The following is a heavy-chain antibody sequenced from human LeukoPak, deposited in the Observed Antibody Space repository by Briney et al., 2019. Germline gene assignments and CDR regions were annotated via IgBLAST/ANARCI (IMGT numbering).Heavy chain of an antibody. J-gene: IGHJ3*02. D-gene: IGHD3-10*01. CDR2: IYHSGST. V-gene: IGHV4-4*02. CDR3: ARDLGLLWFGDRTQNDAFDI. Sequence: SGTLSLTCAVSGGSISSSNWWSWVRQPPGKGLEWIGSIYHSGSTYYNPSLKSRVTISVDTSKNQFSLKLSSVTAADTAVYYCARDLGLLWFGDRTQNDAFDIWGQGTMVTVSS. CDR1: GGSISSSNW.